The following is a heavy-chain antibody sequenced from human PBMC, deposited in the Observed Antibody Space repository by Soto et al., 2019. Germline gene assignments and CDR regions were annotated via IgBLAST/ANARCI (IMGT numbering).Heavy chain of an antibody. D-gene: IGHD6-19*01. Sequence: QVQLVQSGAEVKKPGSSVKVSCKASGGTFSSYTISWVRQAPGQGLEWMGRIIPILGIANYAQKFQGRVTITADKSTSTAYMELRSLRSEDTAVYYCAREDSSGWYLAYYYYGMDVWGQGTTVTVSS. CDR1: GGTFSSYT. J-gene: IGHJ6*02. CDR3: AREDSSGWYLAYYYYGMDV. CDR2: IIPILGIA. V-gene: IGHV1-69*08.